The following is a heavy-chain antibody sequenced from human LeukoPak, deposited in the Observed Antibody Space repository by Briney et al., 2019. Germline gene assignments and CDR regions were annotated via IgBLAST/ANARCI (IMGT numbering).Heavy chain of an antibody. CDR3: AKQFVDI. V-gene: IGHV3-23*01. D-gene: IGHD5-24*01. CDR2: ISSSGSST. CDR1: GITFSTYA. J-gene: IGHJ5*02. Sequence: GGSLRLSCVASGITFSTYAMSWARQAPGKGLEWVSVISSSGSSTYYADSVKGRFTISRDNLKNTLYLQMNSLGAEDTAVYYCAKQFVDIWGQGTLVTVSS.